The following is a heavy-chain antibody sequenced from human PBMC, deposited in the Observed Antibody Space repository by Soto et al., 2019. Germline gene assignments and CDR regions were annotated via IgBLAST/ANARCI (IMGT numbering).Heavy chain of an antibody. CDR1: GFTFRNYA. J-gene: IGHJ4*02. CDR2: ISYDGSNQ. CDR3: ARDDYASTGRNSGFDY. V-gene: IGHV3-30-3*01. Sequence: GGSLRLCCAASGFTFRNYAMHCVRQVRQAPGQGLEWVAVISYDGSNQFYADSVKGRFTISRDDSKNTLYMQMNSLRADDTAVYYCARDDYASTGRNSGFDYWGQGTMVTVSS. D-gene: IGHD3-22*01.